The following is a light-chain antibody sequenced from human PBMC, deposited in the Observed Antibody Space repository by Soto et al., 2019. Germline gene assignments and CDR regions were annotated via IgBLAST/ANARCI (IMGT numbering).Light chain of an antibody. CDR2: EVT. J-gene: IGLJ1*01. CDR3: CSYAGNSEV. CDR1: SGDVGSYNP. V-gene: IGLV2-23*02. Sequence: QSALTQPASGSGSPGQSITIPCTGTSGDVGSYNPVSWYQQHPGKAPKLLIYEVTERPSGVSNRFSGSKSGSTASLTISGLQPDDEADYYCCSYAGNSEVFGTGTKVTVL.